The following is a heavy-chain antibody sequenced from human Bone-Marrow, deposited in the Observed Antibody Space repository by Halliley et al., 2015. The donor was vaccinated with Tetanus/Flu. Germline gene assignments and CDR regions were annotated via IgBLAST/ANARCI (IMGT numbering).Heavy chain of an antibody. CDR2: IGDAGDST. Sequence: IGDAGDSTYYADSVKGRSTISRDNSKTTLFLQMTGLRAGDTAIYSCATADKSGWYESSYFDYWGQGTLVAVSS. D-gene: IGHD6-13*01. CDR3: ATADKSGWYESSYFDY. J-gene: IGHJ4*02. V-gene: IGHV3-23*01.